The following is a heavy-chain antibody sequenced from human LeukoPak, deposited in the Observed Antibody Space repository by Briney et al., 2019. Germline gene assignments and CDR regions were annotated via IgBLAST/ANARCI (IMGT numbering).Heavy chain of an antibody. D-gene: IGHD2-2*01. J-gene: IGHJ3*02. Sequence: GGSLRLSCAASGFNFSSHWMSWARQAPGKGLEWAANIGQDGTEKNYVDFVKGRFTISRDNAKNSLYLQMSSLRAEDTAVYHCARGYCSGTSCFGAFDIWGQGTTVPVSS. CDR2: IGQDGTEK. CDR1: GFNFSSHW. V-gene: IGHV3-7*01. CDR3: ARGYCSGTSCFGAFDI.